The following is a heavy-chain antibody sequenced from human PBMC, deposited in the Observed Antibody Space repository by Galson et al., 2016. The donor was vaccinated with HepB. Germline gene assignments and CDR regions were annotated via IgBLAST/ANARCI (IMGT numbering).Heavy chain of an antibody. CDR2: INSDGRDT. CDR1: GFNFASYW. D-gene: IGHD2-2*01. CDR3: AKGFCISTSCYAGFAGYHYMDV. J-gene: IGHJ6*03. Sequence: SLRLSCAASGFNFASYWMHWVRQGLGKGLVWVSRINSDGRDTTYADSVKGRFTISRDNAKNPLYPQMNSLRAEETAVYYCAKGFCISTSCYAGFAGYHYMDVWGKGTTVTVSS. V-gene: IGHV3-74*03.